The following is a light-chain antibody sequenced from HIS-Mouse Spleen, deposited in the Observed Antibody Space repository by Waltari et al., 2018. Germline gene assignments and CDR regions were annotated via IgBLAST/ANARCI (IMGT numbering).Light chain of an antibody. CDR1: SSDVGSYNL. CDR3: CSYAGSSTWV. V-gene: IGLV2-23*01. Sequence: QSALTQPASVSGSPGQSITISCTGTSSDVGSYNLVSGYQRHPGKAPKLMIYEGSKRPSGVSKRFSGSKSGNTASLTISGLQAEDEADYYCCSYAGSSTWVFGGGTKLTVL. J-gene: IGLJ3*02. CDR2: EGS.